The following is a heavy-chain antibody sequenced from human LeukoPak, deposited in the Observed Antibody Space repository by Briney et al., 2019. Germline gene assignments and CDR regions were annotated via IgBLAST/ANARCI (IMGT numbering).Heavy chain of an antibody. CDR1: GFTFSSYA. CDR2: ISYDGSNK. J-gene: IGHJ5*02. CDR3: SRDNLGRFGGRNWFDP. D-gene: IGHD3-10*01. V-gene: IGHV3-30*04. Sequence: GGSLRLSCAASGFTFSSYAMHWVLQAPARGLERVAVISYDGSNKYYADSAKGRFTISRDNSKNTLYLQLNSLIADDTAVYYCSRDNLGRFGGRNWFDPWGQGTLVTVSS.